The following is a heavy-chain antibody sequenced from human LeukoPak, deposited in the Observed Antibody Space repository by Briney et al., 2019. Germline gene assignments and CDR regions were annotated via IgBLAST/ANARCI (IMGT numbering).Heavy chain of an antibody. D-gene: IGHD4-17*01. CDR3: ASLPNYGDYYYYYYGMDV. CDR2: ISYDGSNK. J-gene: IGHJ6*02. CDR1: GFTFSSYA. Sequence: GRSLRLSCAASGFTFSSYAMHWVRQAPGKGLEWVAVISYDGSNKYYADSVKGRFTISRDNSKNTLYLQMNSLRAEDTAVYYCASLPNYGDYYYYYYGMDVWGQGTTVTVSS. V-gene: IGHV3-30*14.